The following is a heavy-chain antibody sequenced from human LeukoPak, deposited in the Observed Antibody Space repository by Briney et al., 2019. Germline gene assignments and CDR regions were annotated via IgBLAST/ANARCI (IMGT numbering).Heavy chain of an antibody. D-gene: IGHD5-18*01. V-gene: IGHV3-15*01. CDR1: GFTFSNAW. CDR2: IKSKTDGGTT. Sequence: GGSLRLSRAASGFTFSNAWMSWVRQAPGKGLEWVGRIKSKTDGGTTDYAAPVKGRFTISRDDSKNTLYLQMNSLKTEDTAVYYCTNGYGRHYYYYYYMDVWGKGTTVTVSS. J-gene: IGHJ6*03. CDR3: TNGYGRHYYYYYYMDV.